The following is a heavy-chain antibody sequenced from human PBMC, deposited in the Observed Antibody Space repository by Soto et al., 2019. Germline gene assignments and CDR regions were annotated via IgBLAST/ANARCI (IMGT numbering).Heavy chain of an antibody. CDR2: IYTSGST. D-gene: IGHD3-3*01. J-gene: IGHJ4*02. V-gene: IGHV4-4*07. Sequence: SETLSLTCTVSFGSISIYYWSWIRQPAGKGLEWIGRIYTSGSTNYNPSLKSRVTMSVDTSKNQFSLKLSSVTAADTAVYYCARGSYDFWSGYQDYWGQGTLVTVSS. CDR1: FGSISIYY. CDR3: ARGSYDFWSGYQDY.